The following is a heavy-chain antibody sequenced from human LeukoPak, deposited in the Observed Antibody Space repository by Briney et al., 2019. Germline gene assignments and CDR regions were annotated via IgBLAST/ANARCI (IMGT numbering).Heavy chain of an antibody. CDR2: INDDGSTT. CDR1: GFTFSRSW. CDR3: ARGPAANSGNYYVGDY. V-gene: IGHV3-74*01. D-gene: IGHD1-26*01. J-gene: IGHJ4*02. Sequence: GGSLRLSCAASGFTFSRSWMHWVRQAPGKGLVWVSRINDDGSTTSYADSVKGRFTISRDNAKKTLFLQMNSLRAEDTGVYYCARGPAANSGNYYVGDYWGQGTLVAVSS.